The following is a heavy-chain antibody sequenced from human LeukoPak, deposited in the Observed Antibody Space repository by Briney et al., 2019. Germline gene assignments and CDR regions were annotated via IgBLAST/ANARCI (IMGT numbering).Heavy chain of an antibody. Sequence: SETLSLTCTVSGGSISTSSYYWGWVRQPPGKGLEWIGNIFYSGSTYYNPSLKSRVTISVDTSKNQFSLKLSSVTAADTAVYYCARTRYYYNSRSYGAPYYFDYWGQGTLVTVSS. CDR2: IFYSGST. D-gene: IGHD3-10*01. CDR1: GGSISTSSYY. J-gene: IGHJ4*02. CDR3: ARTRYYYNSRSYGAPYYFDY. V-gene: IGHV4-39*01.